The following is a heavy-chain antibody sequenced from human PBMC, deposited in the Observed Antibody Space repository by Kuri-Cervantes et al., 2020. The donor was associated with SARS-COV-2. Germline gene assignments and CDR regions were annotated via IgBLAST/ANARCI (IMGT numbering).Heavy chain of an antibody. CDR2: IYYSVST. J-gene: IGHJ3*02. D-gene: IGHD2-2*01. Sequence: SETLSLTCTVSGGSISSYYWSWIRQPPGKGLEWIGYIYYSVSTNYNPSLKSRVTISVDTSKNQFSLKLSSVTAADTAVYYCARTHYATLLDIWGQGTMVTVSS. V-gene: IGHV4-59*01. CDR1: GGSISSYY. CDR3: ARTHYATLLDI.